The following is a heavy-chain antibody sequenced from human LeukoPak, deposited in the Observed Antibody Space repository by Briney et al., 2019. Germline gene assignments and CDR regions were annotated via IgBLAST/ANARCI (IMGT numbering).Heavy chain of an antibody. D-gene: IGHD1-1*01. CDR2: IGPRSSNI. J-gene: IGHJ4*02. CDR1: GFTFTTYS. Sequence: GGSLRLSCAASGFTFTTYSMNWVRQAPGQGLEGVSYIGPRSSNIYYADSVKGRFTISRDNAKYSLYLQMNSLRDEDTAVYYCARDHNWSFDFWGQGALVTVSS. V-gene: IGHV3-48*02. CDR3: ARDHNWSFDF.